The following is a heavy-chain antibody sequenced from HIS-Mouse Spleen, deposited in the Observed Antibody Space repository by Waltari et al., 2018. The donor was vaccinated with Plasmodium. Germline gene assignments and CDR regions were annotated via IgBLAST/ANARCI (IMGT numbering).Heavy chain of an antibody. CDR3: ARQLRLRFLEWLLYGAFDY. D-gene: IGHD3-3*01. V-gene: IGHV4-39*01. Sequence: QLQLQESGPGLVKPSETLSLTCTVSGGSISSSSYYWGWFRQPPGKGVEWIGSIYYSGSTYYNPSLKSRVTISVDTSKNQFSLKLSSVTAADTAVYYCARQLRLRFLEWLLYGAFDYWGQGTLVTVSS. J-gene: IGHJ4*02. CDR1: GGSISSSSYY. CDR2: IYYSGST.